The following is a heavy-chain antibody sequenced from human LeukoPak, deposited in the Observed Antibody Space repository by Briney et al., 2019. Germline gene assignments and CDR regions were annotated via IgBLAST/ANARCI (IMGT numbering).Heavy chain of an antibody. V-gene: IGHV4-4*07. CDR2: IYTSGST. Sequence: SETLSLTCTVSGGSISSYYWSWIRQPAGKGPEWIGRIYTSGSTNYNPSLKSRVTMSVDTSKNQFSLKLSSVTAADTAVYYCARSVDTAMVSFSDSYYFDYWGQGTLVTVSS. CDR3: ARSVDTAMVSFSDSYYFDY. J-gene: IGHJ4*02. CDR1: GGSISSYY. D-gene: IGHD5-18*01.